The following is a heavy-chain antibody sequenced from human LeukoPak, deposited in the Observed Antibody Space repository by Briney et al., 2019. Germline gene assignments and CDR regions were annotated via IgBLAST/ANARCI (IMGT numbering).Heavy chain of an antibody. D-gene: IGHD2-2*01. CDR1: GFTFSTYN. J-gene: IGHJ6*03. V-gene: IGHV3-21*04. Sequence: GGSLRLSCAASGFTFSTYNMNWVRQAPGKGLEWVSSITSSSSYTFYADSVKGRFTISRDNAKNSLYLQMNSLRAEDTALYYCAKEGCTTTNCYVPPYYYYIDVWGKGITVTISS. CDR2: ITSSSSYT. CDR3: AKEGCTTTNCYVPPYYYYIDV.